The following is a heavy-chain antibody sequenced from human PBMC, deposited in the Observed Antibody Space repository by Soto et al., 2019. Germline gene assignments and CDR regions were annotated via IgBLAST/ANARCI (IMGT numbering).Heavy chain of an antibody. J-gene: IGHJ5*02. Sequence: GSLRLSCAASGFSFSSYAMTWVRQTPEKGLEWVSTISSSGGTTYYADSVKGRFTISRDNSKSTLFLQMNSLRAEDTAIYYCARGGNWFDPWGQGTLVTVSS. CDR3: ARGGNWFDP. CDR2: ISSSGGTT. D-gene: IGHD3-10*01. CDR1: GFSFSSYA. V-gene: IGHV3-23*01.